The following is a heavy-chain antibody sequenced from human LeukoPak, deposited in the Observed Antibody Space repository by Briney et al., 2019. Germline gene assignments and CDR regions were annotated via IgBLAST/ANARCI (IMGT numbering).Heavy chain of an antibody. D-gene: IGHD3-10*02. V-gene: IGHV1-18*01. Sequence: GASVKVSCKASGYTFTSYGISWVRQAPGQGLEWMGWISGYNGNTNYAQKFQGRVTMTTDTSTSTAYMELRSLRPDDTAVYYCARELVSAGLIGYWGQGTLVTVSS. CDR1: GYTFTSYG. CDR3: ARELVSAGLIGY. J-gene: IGHJ4*02. CDR2: ISGYNGNT.